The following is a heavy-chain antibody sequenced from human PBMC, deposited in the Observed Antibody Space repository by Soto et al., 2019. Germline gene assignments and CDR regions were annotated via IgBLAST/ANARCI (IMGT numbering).Heavy chain of an antibody. CDR1: GGSISSRGSMSGRSFY. CDR2: ISYSDGS. CDR3: ANDPGYSLDY. V-gene: IGHV4-39*01. Sequence: PSETLSLTCTVSGGSISSRGSMSGRSFYWGWMRQPPGKGLEWIASISYSDGSFYNSSLKSRLTISVDTSKNQFSLQLNSVTPEDAAVYYCANDPGYSLDYWGQGTQVTVSS. J-gene: IGHJ4*02. D-gene: IGHD5-12*01.